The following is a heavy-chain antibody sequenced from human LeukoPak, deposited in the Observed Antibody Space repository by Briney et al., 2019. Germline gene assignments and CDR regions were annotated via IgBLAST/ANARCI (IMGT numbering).Heavy chain of an antibody. D-gene: IGHD3-3*01. CDR2: IYYSGST. J-gene: IGHJ5*02. CDR3: ARHPTYYDFNWFDP. CDR1: GGSISSYY. V-gene: IGHV4-59*08. Sequence: PSETLSLTCTVSGGSISSYYWSWIRQPPGKGLEWIGYIYYSGSTSYNPSLKSRVTISVDTSKNQFSLKLSSVTAADTAVYYCARHPTYYDFNWFDPWGQGTLVTVSS.